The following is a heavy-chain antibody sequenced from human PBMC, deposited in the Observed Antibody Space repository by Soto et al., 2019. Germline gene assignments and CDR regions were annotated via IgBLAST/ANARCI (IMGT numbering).Heavy chain of an antibody. CDR3: ARAVYCTTANCWDDFHYYNIDV. J-gene: IGHJ6*02. CDR1: GDSINNTYW. Sequence: QVQLQQSGPGLVKPSGTLSLTCFVSGDSINNTYWWSWFRQAPEKGLEGIGEIYNTGGRSYMPSLRGRITLSVDTSKNQFSLKLTSVTAADTAVYYCARAVYCTTANCWDDFHYYNIDVWGQGTAVTVSS. D-gene: IGHD2-2*01. V-gene: IGHV4-4*02. CDR2: IYNTGGR.